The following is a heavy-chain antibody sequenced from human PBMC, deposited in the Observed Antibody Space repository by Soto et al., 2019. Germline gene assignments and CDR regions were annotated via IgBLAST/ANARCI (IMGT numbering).Heavy chain of an antibody. V-gene: IGHV3-48*02. CDR2: ISSSNRTI. J-gene: IGHJ6*02. CDR3: ARDRCPLLQNGMDV. CDR1: GFTFRSYG. Sequence: GGSLRLSCAASGFTFRSYGMNWVRQAPGKGLEWLSYISSSNRTINYADSVKGRFIISRDNAKNSLYLQMHSLRDEDTAVYYCARDRCPLLQNGMDVGGEGTKV. D-gene: IGHD2-15*01.